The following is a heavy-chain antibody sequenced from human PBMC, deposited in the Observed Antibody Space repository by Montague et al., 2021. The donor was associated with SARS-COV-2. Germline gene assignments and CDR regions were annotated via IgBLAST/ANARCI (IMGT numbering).Heavy chain of an antibody. CDR1: GFTFSSYC. J-gene: IGHJ4*02. V-gene: IGHV3-21*01. CDR2: ICSSSSYI. D-gene: IGHD3-9*01. Sequence: SLRLSCAASGFTFSSYCMNWVRQAPGKGLEWVSFICSSSSYIYYADSVKGRFTISRDNAKNSLYLQMNSMRAEDTAVYYCASDMYYDVLTGYYTYWGQGPLVTVSS. CDR3: ASDMYYDVLTGYYTY.